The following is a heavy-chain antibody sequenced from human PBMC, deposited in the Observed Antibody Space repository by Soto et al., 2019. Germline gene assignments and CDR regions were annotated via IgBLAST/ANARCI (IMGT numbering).Heavy chain of an antibody. D-gene: IGHD3-10*01. Sequence: QEHLVESGGGVVQSGRSLRLSCAASGITFSNYGMHWVRQAPGKGLEWVAVIWYDGITKFYADSVKGRFTISRDNSKNTLFLQMDSLRAEDTAVYYCATVDNYYGSAFWGQGTLVTVSP. J-gene: IGHJ4*02. CDR3: ATVDNYYGSAF. CDR1: GITFSNYG. CDR2: IWYDGITK. V-gene: IGHV3-33*01.